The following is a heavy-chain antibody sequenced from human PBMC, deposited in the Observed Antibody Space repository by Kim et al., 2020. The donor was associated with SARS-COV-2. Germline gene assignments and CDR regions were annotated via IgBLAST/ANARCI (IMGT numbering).Heavy chain of an antibody. Sequence: GGSLRLSCAASGFTVSSNYMRWVRQAPGKGLEWVAVIYSGGSTYYAESVKGRFTISRDNSENTLYLQMNSLRAEDTDEYYCARGDYGDNVTFDYWGQGTLVTVSS. V-gene: IGHV3-66*01. J-gene: IGHJ4*02. CDR1: GFTVSSNY. CDR2: IYSGGST. CDR3: ARGDYGDNVTFDY. D-gene: IGHD4-17*01.